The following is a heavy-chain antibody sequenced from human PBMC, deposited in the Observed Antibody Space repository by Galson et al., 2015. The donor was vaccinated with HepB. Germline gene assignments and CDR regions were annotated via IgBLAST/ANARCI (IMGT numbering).Heavy chain of an antibody. CDR1: GFTFSSYW. V-gene: IGHV3-7*01. CDR3: ARDKGADKMYNWFDP. CDR2: IKQDGSEK. D-gene: IGHD1-26*01. J-gene: IGHJ5*02. Sequence: SLRLSCAASGFTFSSYWMSWVRQAPGKGLEWVANIKQDGSEKYYVDSVKGRFTISRDNAKNSLYLQMNSLRAEDTAVYYCARDKGADKMYNWFDPWGQGTLVTVSS.